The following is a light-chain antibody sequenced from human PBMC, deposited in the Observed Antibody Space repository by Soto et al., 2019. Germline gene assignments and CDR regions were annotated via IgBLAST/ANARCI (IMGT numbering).Light chain of an antibody. V-gene: IGKV1-5*01. CDR1: QSIGRW. J-gene: IGKJ1*01. CDR2: DAS. CDR3: QQYNTYTPERT. Sequence: DIQMTQSPSTLSAFVGDRVTITCRASQSIGRWLAWYQQKPGKAPXXLXYDASSLESGVPSRFSGSGSGTELNRTISSLQPDDFATYYCQQYNTYTPERTFGQGTKVDI.